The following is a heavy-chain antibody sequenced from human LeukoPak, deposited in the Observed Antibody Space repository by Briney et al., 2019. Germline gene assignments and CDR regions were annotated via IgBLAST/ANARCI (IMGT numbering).Heavy chain of an antibody. V-gene: IGHV4-34*01. D-gene: IGHD1-14*01. CDR3: ARADHGDDAFDI. J-gene: IGHJ3*02. CDR1: GFTFSSYS. Sequence: GSLRLSCAASGFTFSSYSMSWVRQAPGKGLEWIGEINHSGSTNYNPSLKSRVTISVDTSKNQFSLKLSSVAAADTAVYYCARADHGDDAFDIWGQGTMVTVSS. CDR2: INHSGST.